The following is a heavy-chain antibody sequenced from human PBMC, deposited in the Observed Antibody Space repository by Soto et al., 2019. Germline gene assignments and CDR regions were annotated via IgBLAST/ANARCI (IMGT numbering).Heavy chain of an antibody. V-gene: IGHV4-31*03. D-gene: IGHD2-2*01. CDR2: IYYSGST. J-gene: IGHJ6*02. CDR3: ARDVVPAVNDGYGMDV. Sequence: PSETLSLTCTVSGGSISSSGYYWSWIRQHPGKGLEWIGYIYYSGSTYYNPSLKSRVTISVDTSKNQFSLKLSSVTAADTAVYYCARDVVPAVNDGYGMDVWGQGTTVTVSS. CDR1: GGSISSSGYY.